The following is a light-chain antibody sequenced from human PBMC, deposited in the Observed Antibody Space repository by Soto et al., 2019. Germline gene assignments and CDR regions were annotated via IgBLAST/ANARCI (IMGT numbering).Light chain of an antibody. Sequence: QSVLTQPPSVSGAPGQGVTISCTGTSSNIGAGQDVHWYRQLPGAAPKFLISDSNNRASGVRDRFSVSKSGASASLAITGLRAEDEGDYFCQSYGTSLSGLYVFGTGTKVTVL. J-gene: IGLJ1*01. CDR3: QSYGTSLSGLYV. CDR1: SSNIGAGQD. V-gene: IGLV1-40*01. CDR2: DSN.